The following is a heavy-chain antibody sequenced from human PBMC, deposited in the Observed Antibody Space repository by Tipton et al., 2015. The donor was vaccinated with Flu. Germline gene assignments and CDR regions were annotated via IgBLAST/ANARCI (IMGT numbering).Heavy chain of an antibody. V-gene: IGHV3-7*01. CDR3: TVDFGVNSMWGPSDY. Sequence: AVSGFTFSRYWMSWVRQAPGKGPEWVANIKQDGSEKYYVDSVKGRFTISRDNAKNSLYLQMTSLRAEDTAVYYCTVDFGVNSMWGPSDYWGQGTQVTVSS. D-gene: IGHD3-16*01. CDR2: IKQDGSEK. J-gene: IGHJ4*02. CDR1: GFTFSRYW.